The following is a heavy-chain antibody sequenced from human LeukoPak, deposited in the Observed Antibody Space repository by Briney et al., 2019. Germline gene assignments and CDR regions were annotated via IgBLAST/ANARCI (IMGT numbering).Heavy chain of an antibody. CDR1: GYTFSSCW. CDR3: ARVRTFGGVIVY. Sequence: ASVKVSCKASGYTFSSCWLHWVRQAPGQGLEWMGWISAYNGNTNYAQKLQGRVTMTTDTSTSTAYMELRSLRSDDTAVYYCARVRTFGGVIVYWGQGTLVTVSS. V-gene: IGHV1-18*04. D-gene: IGHD3-16*02. J-gene: IGHJ4*02. CDR2: ISAYNGNT.